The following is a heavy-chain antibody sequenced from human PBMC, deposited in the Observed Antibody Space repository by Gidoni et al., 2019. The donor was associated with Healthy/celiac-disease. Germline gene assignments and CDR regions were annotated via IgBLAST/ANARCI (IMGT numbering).Heavy chain of an antibody. V-gene: IGHV4-34*01. CDR3: ARGLNYYDSSREFDY. D-gene: IGHD3-22*01. J-gene: IGHJ4*02. Sequence: QVQLQQWGAGLLKPSETLSLTCAVYGGSFSGYYWSWIRQPPGKGLEWIGEINHSGSTNYNPSLKSRVTISVDTSKNQFSLKLSSVTAADTAVYYCARGLNYYDSSREFDYWGQGTLVTVSS. CDR2: INHSGST. CDR1: GGSFSGYY.